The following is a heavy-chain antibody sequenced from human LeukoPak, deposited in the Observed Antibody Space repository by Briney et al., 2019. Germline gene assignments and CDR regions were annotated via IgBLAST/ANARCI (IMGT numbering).Heavy chain of an antibody. V-gene: IGHV3-30*04. CDR3: ARGAHKRDDYGSFLDY. Sequence: GGSLRLSCAASGFTFSNYAIHWVRQAPGKGLEWVTVISSDGSKKSYADSVKGRFTISRDNSKNTLYLQMNSLRAEDTAVYYCARGAHKRDDYGSFLDYWGQGTLVTVSS. J-gene: IGHJ4*02. D-gene: IGHD4-17*01. CDR2: ISSDGSKK. CDR1: GFTFSNYA.